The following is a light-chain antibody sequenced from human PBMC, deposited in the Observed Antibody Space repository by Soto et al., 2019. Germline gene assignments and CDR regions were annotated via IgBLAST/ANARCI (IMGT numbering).Light chain of an antibody. CDR1: QTISSW. CDR2: AAS. J-gene: IGKJ5*01. Sequence: DIQMTRSPSTLSGSVGDRVTITCRASQTISSWLAWYQQKPGKAPKLLIYAASSLQSGVPSRFTGSGSGTDFTLTISSLQPEDFATYFCQQSYTTPITFGQGTRLEIK. CDR3: QQSYTTPIT. V-gene: IGKV1-39*01.